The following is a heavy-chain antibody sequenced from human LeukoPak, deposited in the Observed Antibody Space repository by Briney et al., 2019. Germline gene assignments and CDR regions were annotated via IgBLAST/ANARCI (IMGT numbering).Heavy chain of an antibody. Sequence: ASVKVSCKASGYTFTGYYMHWVRHAPGQGLEWMGRINLNSGGTNYAQKFQGRVTITRDTSISTAYMERSRLRYDDTAVYDWARGYSYGYDYWGQGTLVTVSS. V-gene: IGHV1-2*06. D-gene: IGHD5-18*01. CDR3: ARGYSYGYDY. CDR1: GYTFTGYY. J-gene: IGHJ4*02. CDR2: INLNSGGT.